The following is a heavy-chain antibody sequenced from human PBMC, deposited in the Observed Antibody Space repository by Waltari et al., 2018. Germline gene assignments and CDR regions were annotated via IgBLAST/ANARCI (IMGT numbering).Heavy chain of an antibody. J-gene: IGHJ4*02. D-gene: IGHD5-18*01. CDR3: ARETAADRYGHEGVDY. CDR1: GGSISSSSYY. CDR2: IDYSGDT. V-gene: IGHV4-39*07. Sequence: QLQLQESGPGLVKPSETLSLTCTFSGGSISSSSYYWGWIRQPPGEGLEWIGGIDYSGDTYAHPHLKTRVTMSGDTSENQFSQKLSAVAAADTAVYYCARETAADRYGHEGVDYWGQGTLVTVAS.